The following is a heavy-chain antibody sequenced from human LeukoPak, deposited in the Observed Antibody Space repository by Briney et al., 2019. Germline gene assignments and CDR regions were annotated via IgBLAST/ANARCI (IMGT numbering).Heavy chain of an antibody. V-gene: IGHV1-2*04. D-gene: IGHD3-10*01. Sequence: ASVEVSCKASGYTFTDYYIHWVRQAPGQGLEWMGWINPNSGGTNYAQKFQGWVTMTRDTSISTAYMELSRLRSDDTAVYYCARVSGELLFRDAFDIWGQGTMVTVSS. J-gene: IGHJ3*02. CDR2: INPNSGGT. CDR1: GYTFTDYY. CDR3: ARVSGELLFRDAFDI.